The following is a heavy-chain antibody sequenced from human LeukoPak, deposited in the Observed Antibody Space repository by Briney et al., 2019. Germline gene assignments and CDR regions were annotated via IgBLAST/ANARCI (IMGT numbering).Heavy chain of an antibody. CDR3: ARWIIGRDYSSSYFDY. CDR2: IYTSGST. Sequence: PSETLSLTCTVSGGSISSYYWSWIRQPAGKGLEWIGRIYTSGSTNYNPSLKSRVTMSVDTSKNQFSLKLSSVTAADTAVYYCARWIIGRDYSSSYFDYWGQGTLVTVSS. D-gene: IGHD6-13*01. V-gene: IGHV4-4*07. J-gene: IGHJ4*02. CDR1: GGSISSYY.